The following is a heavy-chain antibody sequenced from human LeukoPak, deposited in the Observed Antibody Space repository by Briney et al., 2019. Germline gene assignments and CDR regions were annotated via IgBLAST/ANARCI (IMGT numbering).Heavy chain of an antibody. CDR1: GFTFSDYY. V-gene: IGHV3-11*04. Sequence: GGSLRLSCAASGFTFSDYYMSWIRQAPGKGLEWVSYISSSGSTIYYADSVMGRFTISRDNAKNSLYLQMNSLRAEDTAVYYCASNVDSSGYYYGIFDYWGQGTLVTVSS. CDR3: ASNVDSSGYYYGIFDY. CDR2: ISSSGSTI. D-gene: IGHD3-22*01. J-gene: IGHJ4*02.